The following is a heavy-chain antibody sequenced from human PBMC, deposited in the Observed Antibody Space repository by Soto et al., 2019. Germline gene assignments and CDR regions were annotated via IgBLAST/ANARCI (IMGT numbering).Heavy chain of an antibody. D-gene: IGHD1-1*01. J-gene: IGHJ6*02. Sequence: PPETLSLTCTLSGASITSYYWSCIRQPPGKGLHWFVYIYYIGSTNYNPSLKSRVTISVDTYKNQFSLKLGSVTAADTAVYYCARHLSPETGTTVQYYYYGMDVWGQGTTVTVSS. CDR1: GASITSYY. V-gene: IGHV4-59*08. CDR2: IYYIGST. CDR3: ARHLSPETGTTVQYYYYGMDV.